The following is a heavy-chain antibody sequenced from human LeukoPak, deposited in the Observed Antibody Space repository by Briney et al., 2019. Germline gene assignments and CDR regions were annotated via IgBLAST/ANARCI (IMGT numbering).Heavy chain of an antibody. J-gene: IGHJ4*02. D-gene: IGHD4-17*01. CDR1: GFTFSSYA. CDR2: ISYDGSNK. V-gene: IGHV3-30*04. Sequence: PGGSLRLFCAASGFTFSSYAMHWVRQAPGKGLEWVAGISYDGSNKYYADSVKGRFTISRDNSKNTLYLQMNSLRAEDTAVYYCAGSKTTVMHFDYWGQGTLVTVSS. CDR3: AGSKTTVMHFDY.